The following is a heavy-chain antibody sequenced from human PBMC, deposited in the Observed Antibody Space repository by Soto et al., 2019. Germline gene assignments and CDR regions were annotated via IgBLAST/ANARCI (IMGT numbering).Heavy chain of an antibody. CDR2: ISPSDSYT. J-gene: IGHJ6*02. CDR3: ARHDYFNYDSRTHYGMAL. V-gene: IGHV5-10-1*01. Sequence: GESLKISCRSSGYSFTTFWISWVRQMPGKGLEWMGRISPSDSYTNYSPSFRGHVTISSDKSINTAYLQWSSLKASDTAMYFCARHDYFNYDSRTHYGMALWGQGTTVPGSS. CDR1: GYSFTTFW. D-gene: IGHD3-16*01.